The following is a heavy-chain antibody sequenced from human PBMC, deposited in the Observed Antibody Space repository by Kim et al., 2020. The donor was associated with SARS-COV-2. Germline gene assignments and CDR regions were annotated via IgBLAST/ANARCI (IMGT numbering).Heavy chain of an antibody. Sequence: GGSLRLSCAASGFSFSNSDMSWVRQAPGKGLEWVSNIGGGGVNIFYADSVKGRFTISRDNSKNTLYLQMNTLRAEDTALYYCANNCPQRKYFDSWGQGTLVTVSS. J-gene: IGHJ4*02. V-gene: IGHV3-23*01. CDR1: GFSFSNSD. CDR3: ANNCPQRKYFDS. CDR2: IGGGGVNI. D-gene: IGHD1-1*01.